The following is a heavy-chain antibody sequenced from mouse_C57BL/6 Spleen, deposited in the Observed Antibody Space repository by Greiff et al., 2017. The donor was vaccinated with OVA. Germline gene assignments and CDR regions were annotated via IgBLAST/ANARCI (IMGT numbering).Heavy chain of an antibody. CDR3: AREGGSSYDFDY. D-gene: IGHD1-1*01. J-gene: IGHJ2*01. CDR1: GFTFSSYA. CDR2: ISDGGSYT. V-gene: IGHV5-4*01. Sequence: EVKLVESGGGLVKPGGSLKLSCAASGFTFSSYAMSWVRQTPEKRLEWVATISDGGSYTYYPDNVKGRFTISRDNAKNNLYLQMSHLKSEDTAMYYCAREGGSSYDFDYWGQGTTLTVSS.